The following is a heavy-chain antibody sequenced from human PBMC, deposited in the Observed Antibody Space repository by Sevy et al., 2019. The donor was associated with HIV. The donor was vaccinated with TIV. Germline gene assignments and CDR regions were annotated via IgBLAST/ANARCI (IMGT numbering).Heavy chain of an antibody. J-gene: IGHJ4*02. CDR2: ISNSGTTI. Sequence: GGSLRLSCEASGFSFSSYEMNWVRQAPGKGLEWVSYISNSGTTISYSDSVRGRFTISRDNARNLLYLQMNSLRAEDTAVYYCARDLPPSATTVPHFDCWGQGTLVTVSS. CDR3: ARDLPPSATTVPHFDC. D-gene: IGHD4-17*01. V-gene: IGHV3-48*03. CDR1: GFSFSSYE.